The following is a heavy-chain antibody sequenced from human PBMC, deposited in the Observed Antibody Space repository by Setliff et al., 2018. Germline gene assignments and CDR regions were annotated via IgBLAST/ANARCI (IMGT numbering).Heavy chain of an antibody. Sequence: PSETLSLTCTVSGGSISSGDYYWSWIRQPPGKGLEWIGYIYYSGSTYYNPSLKSRVTISVDTSKNQFSLKLSSVTAADTAVYYCARVMGGSYGFSWFDPWGQGTLVTVS. D-gene: IGHD1-26*01. J-gene: IGHJ5*02. CDR2: IYYSGST. CDR3: ARVMGGSYGFSWFDP. V-gene: IGHV4-30-4*08. CDR1: GGSISSGDYY.